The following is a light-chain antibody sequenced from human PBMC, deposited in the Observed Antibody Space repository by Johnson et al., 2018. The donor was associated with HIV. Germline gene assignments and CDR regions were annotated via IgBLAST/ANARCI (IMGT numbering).Light chain of an antibody. V-gene: IGLV1-51*01. CDR2: DNN. Sequence: TQPPSVSAAPGQKVPISCSGSSSNIGNNYVSWYQQLPGTAPKLLIYDNNKRPSGIPDRFSGSKSGTSATLGITGLQTGVEADYYCGTWDSSLSAGGVVGTGSKVTGL. CDR3: GTWDSSLSAGGV. CDR1: SSNIGNNY. J-gene: IGLJ1*01.